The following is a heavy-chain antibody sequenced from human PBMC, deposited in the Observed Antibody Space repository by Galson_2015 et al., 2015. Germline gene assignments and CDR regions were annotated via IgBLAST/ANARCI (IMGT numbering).Heavy chain of an antibody. CDR3: ARHYDSRVDY. CDR2: IYPGDSDT. V-gene: IGHV5-51*01. D-gene: IGHD3-22*01. J-gene: IGHJ4*02. CDR1: GYSFTTYW. Sequence: QSGAEVKKPGESLKISCKGSGYSFTTYWIAWVRQMPGKGLEWMGIIYPGDSDTRYSPSFEGQVTISADKSINTAYLQWSSLNASTTATYYCARHYDSRVDYWGQGTLVTVSS.